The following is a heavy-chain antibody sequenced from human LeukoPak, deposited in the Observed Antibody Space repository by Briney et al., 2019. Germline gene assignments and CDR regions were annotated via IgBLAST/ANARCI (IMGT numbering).Heavy chain of an antibody. Sequence: ASVKVSCKASGYNFITYGFSWVRQAPGQGLEWMGWINPYHGKTKYAQKFQGRVTITTDTSTNTAHMELRSLTSDDTAVYFCARDRIAAAVLDYWGQGTLVTVSS. D-gene: IGHD6-13*01. J-gene: IGHJ4*02. CDR1: GYNFITYG. CDR3: ARDRIAAAVLDY. CDR2: INPYHGKT. V-gene: IGHV1-18*01.